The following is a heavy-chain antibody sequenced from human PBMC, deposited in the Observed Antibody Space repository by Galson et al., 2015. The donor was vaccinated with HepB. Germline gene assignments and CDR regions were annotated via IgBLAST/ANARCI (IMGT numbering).Heavy chain of an antibody. CDR2: INPNSGGT. Sequence: SVKVSCKASGYTFTGYYMHWVRQAPGQGLEWMGWINPNSGGTNYAQKFQGWVTMTRDTSISTAYMELSRLRSDDTAVYYCARGGEGYCSSTSCWMDVWGKGTTVTVSS. CDR3: ARGGEGYCSSTSCWMDV. CDR1: GYTFTGYY. D-gene: IGHD2-2*01. V-gene: IGHV1-2*04. J-gene: IGHJ6*04.